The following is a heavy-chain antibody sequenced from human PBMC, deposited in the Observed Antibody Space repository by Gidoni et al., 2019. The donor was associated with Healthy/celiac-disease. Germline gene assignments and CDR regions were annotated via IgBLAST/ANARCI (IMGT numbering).Heavy chain of an antibody. V-gene: IGHV5-10-1*01. CDR3: ARHRWDYYYGMDV. J-gene: IGHJ6*02. CDR1: GYSFTSYW. Sequence: EVQLVQSGAEVKKPGESLSISCNGSGYSFTSYWISWVRQMPGKGLEWMGRIAPSDSDTNYSPSCQGHVTISAEKSSSTAYLQWSSLKASDTAMYYCARHRWDYYYGMDVWGQGTTVTVSS. CDR2: IAPSDSDT. D-gene: IGHD3-16*02.